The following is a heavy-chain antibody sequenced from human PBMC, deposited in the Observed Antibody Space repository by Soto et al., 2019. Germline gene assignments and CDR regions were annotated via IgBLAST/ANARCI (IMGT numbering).Heavy chain of an antibody. J-gene: IGHJ4*02. CDR1: GFTFSSYA. V-gene: IGHV3-23*01. D-gene: IGHD6-19*01. CDR2: ISGSGGST. CDR3: AKGKVGGTGFYY. Sequence: EVQLLESGGGLVQPGGSLRLSCAASGFTFSSYAMSWVRQAPGKGLEWVSRISGSGGSTYYADAVKGRFTISRDNSKNTLYQQMNSQSADDTAVYYSAKGKVGGTGFYYWGQGTLVTVSS.